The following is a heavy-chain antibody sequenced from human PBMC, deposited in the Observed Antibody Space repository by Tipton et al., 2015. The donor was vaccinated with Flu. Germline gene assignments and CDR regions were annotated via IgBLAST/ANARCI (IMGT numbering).Heavy chain of an antibody. V-gene: IGHV3-33*01. CDR2: IWYDGSNK. J-gene: IGHJ4*02. Sequence: RSLRLSCAASGFTFSNFAMHWVRQAPGKGLEWVAGIWYDGSNKYYADSVKGRFTISRDNSKNTLYLQMNSLRAEDTAVYYCARGYGILTDGGGYFDYWGQGTLVTVSS. D-gene: IGHD3-9*01. CDR3: ARGYGILTDGGGYFDY. CDR1: GFTFSNFA.